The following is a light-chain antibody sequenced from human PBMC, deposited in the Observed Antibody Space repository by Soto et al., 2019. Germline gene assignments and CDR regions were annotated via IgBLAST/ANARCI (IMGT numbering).Light chain of an antibody. CDR1: QSVTTW. J-gene: IGKJ2*01. CDR2: QAS. Sequence: DIQMTQSPSTLSASVGDRVTITCRASQSVTTWLAWYQQKPGKAPKVLIYQASNLQSGVPSRFRGSGSGTEFTLTIAGLQPDDFATYYCQQYNTFSPYTFGQGTRLEIK. V-gene: IGKV1-5*03. CDR3: QQYNTFSPYT.